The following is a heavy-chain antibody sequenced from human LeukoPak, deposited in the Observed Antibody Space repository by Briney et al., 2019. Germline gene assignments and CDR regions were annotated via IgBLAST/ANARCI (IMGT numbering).Heavy chain of an antibody. CDR1: GDSISSSSYY. D-gene: IGHD6-19*01. CDR2: IYYSGST. V-gene: IGHV4-39*01. J-gene: IGHJ4*02. Sequence: SETLSLTSTVSGDSISSSSYYWGWIRQPPGKGLEWIGSIYYSGSTYYNPSLKSRVTISVDTSKNQFSLKLSSVTAADTAVYYCARRDSSGWYYFDYWGQGTLVTVSS. CDR3: ARRDSSGWYYFDY.